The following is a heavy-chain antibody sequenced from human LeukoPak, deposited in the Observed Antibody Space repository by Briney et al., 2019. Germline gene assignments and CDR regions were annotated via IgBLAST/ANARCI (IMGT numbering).Heavy chain of an antibody. J-gene: IGHJ6*03. CDR2: INPNSGGT. CDR1: GYTFTGYY. V-gene: IGHV1-2*02. Sequence: ASVKVSCKASGYTFTGYYMHWVRQAPGQGLEWMGWINPNSGGTNYAQKFQGRVTMTRDTSISTAYMELSRLRSDDTAVYYCASGIAAAGYCYYMDVWGKGTTVTVSS. CDR3: ASGIAAAGYCYYMDV. D-gene: IGHD6-13*01.